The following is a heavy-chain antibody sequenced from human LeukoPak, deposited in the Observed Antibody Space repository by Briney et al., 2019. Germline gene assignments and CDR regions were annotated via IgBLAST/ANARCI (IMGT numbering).Heavy chain of an antibody. CDR2: INYSGTT. Sequence: SETLSLTCTVSGGSVSSDSYYWVWVCQPPGKGLEWTGSINYSGTTFYSSSLKSRITLSMDASKNQFSLRLTSVTAADTAVYYCARLGTYSGNLFDNWGQGTLVTVSS. V-gene: IGHV4-39*01. CDR3: ARLGTYSGNLFDN. J-gene: IGHJ4*02. D-gene: IGHD1-26*01. CDR1: GGSVSSDSYY.